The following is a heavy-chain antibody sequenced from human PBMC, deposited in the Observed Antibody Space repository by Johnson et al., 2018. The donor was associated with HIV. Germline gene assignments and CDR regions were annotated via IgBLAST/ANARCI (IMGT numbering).Heavy chain of an antibody. J-gene: IGHJ3*02. CDR3: AKGSMSTPGQWLPKDDAFDI. CDR2: ISGSGGGT. V-gene: IGHV3-23*04. D-gene: IGHD6-19*01. Sequence: VQLVESGGGLVQPGGSLRLSCAASGLSFSSHARSWVRQAPGKGLEWVSAISGSGGGTYYAASVKGRFTISRDNSKNTLYLQMNTLRAEDTAVYYCAKGSMSTPGQWLPKDDAFDIWGQGTMVTVSS. CDR1: GLSFSSHA.